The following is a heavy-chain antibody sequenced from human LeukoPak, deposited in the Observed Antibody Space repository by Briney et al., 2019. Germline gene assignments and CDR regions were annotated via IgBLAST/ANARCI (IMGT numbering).Heavy chain of an antibody. J-gene: IGHJ1*01. CDR2: IYPDDSRT. CDR3: ARPDYFASHD. V-gene: IGHV5-51*01. CDR1: GYNFPKSW. Sequence: HGESLKISCKASGYNFPKSWIGWVRQMPGKGLEWMAIIYPDDSRTKYSPSFQGQVTISVDRSINTAYLQWSSLRASDTPMYYCARPDYFASHDWGQGTLVTVSS. D-gene: IGHD2/OR15-2a*01.